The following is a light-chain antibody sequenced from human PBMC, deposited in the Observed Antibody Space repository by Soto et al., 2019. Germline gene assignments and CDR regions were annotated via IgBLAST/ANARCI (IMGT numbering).Light chain of an antibody. V-gene: IGKV3-20*01. CDR2: GAS. Sequence: EIVLTQSPGTLSLSPGERATLSCRGSRSISSSYLAWYQQKPGQAPRLLIYGASGRATGIPDRFSGSGSGTDFTLTISRLEPEDFAVYYCQQYGSSPTFGQGTKVEIK. CDR3: QQYGSSPT. J-gene: IGKJ1*01. CDR1: RSISSSY.